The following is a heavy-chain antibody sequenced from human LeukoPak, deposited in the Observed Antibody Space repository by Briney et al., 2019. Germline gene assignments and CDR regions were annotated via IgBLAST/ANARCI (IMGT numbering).Heavy chain of an antibody. CDR1: GGSISSYY. Sequence: SETLSLTCTVSGGSISSYYWSWIRQPPGKGLEWIGSIYYSGSTYYNPSLKSRVTISVDTSKNQFSLKLSSVTAADTAVYYCARCGNCSSTSCYRPYNWFDPWGQGTLVTVSS. CDR2: IYYSGST. V-gene: IGHV4-39*01. J-gene: IGHJ5*02. D-gene: IGHD2-2*02. CDR3: ARCGNCSSTSCYRPYNWFDP.